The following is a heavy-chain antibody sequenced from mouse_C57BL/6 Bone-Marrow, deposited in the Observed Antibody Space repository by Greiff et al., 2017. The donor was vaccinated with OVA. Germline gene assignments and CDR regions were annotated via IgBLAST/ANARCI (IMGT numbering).Heavy chain of an antibody. CDR3: ARAPSYYGSFDY. Sequence: VKLMESGAELVKPGASVKISCKASGYAFSSYWMNWVKQRPGKGLEWIGQIYPGDGDTNYNGKFKGKATLTADKSSSTAYMQLSSLTSEDSAVYFCARAPSYYGSFDYWGQGTTLTVSS. CDR2: IYPGDGDT. D-gene: IGHD1-1*01. J-gene: IGHJ2*01. V-gene: IGHV1-80*01. CDR1: GYAFSSYW.